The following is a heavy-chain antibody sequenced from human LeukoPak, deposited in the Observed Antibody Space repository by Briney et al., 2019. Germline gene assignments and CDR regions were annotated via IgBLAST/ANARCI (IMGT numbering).Heavy chain of an antibody. J-gene: IGHJ6*02. V-gene: IGHV3-30*04. CDR2: ISYDGSNK. D-gene: IGHD3-3*01. CDR3: ARDLEFAPYDFWTYYYYGMDV. CDR1: GFTFSSYA. Sequence: GRSLRLSCAASGFTFSSYAMHWVRQAPGKGLEWVAVISYDGSNKYYADSVKGRFTISRDNSKNTLYLQMNSLRAEDTAVYYCARDLEFAPYDFWTYYYYGMDVWGQGTTVTVSS.